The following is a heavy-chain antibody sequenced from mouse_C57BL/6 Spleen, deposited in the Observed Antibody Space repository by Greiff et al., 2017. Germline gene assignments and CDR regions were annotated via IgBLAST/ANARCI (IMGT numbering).Heavy chain of an antibody. V-gene: IGHV1-80*01. CDR1: GYAFSSYW. J-gene: IGHJ2*01. Sequence: QVQLQQSGAELVQPGASVKISCKASGYAFSSYWMNWVKQRPGKGLGRIGQIYTGDGDTNYNGKFKGKATLTADKSSSTAYMQLSSLTSEDSAVYFCARQDYSNPFDYWGQGTTLTVSS. D-gene: IGHD2-5*01. CDR3: ARQDYSNPFDY. CDR2: IYTGDGDT.